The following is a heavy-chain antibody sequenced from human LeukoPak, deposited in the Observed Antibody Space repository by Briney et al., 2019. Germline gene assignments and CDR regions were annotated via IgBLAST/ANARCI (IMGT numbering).Heavy chain of an antibody. CDR3: AKVQLERRELLPNFDY. D-gene: IGHD1-1*01. J-gene: IGHJ4*02. Sequence: GGSLRLSCAASGFTFSSYGMHWVRQAPGKGLEWVAVMSYDGRNTYYADSVKGRFTISRDNSKNTLYPQMNSLRVEDTAVYYCAKVQLERRELLPNFDYWGQGTLVTVSS. V-gene: IGHV3-30*18. CDR2: MSYDGRNT. CDR1: GFTFSSYG.